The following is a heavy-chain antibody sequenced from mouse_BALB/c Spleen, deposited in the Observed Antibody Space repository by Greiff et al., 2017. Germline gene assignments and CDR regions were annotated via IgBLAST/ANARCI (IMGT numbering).Heavy chain of an antibody. D-gene: IGHD2-4*01. CDR1: GYAFSSYW. CDR2: IYPGDGDT. J-gene: IGHJ3*01. Sequence: VKLVESGAELVRPGSSVKISCKASGYAFSSYWMNWVKQRPGQGLEWIGQIYPGDGDTNYNGKFKGKATLTADKSSSTAYMQLSSLTSEDSAVYFCARSGMITTQAWFAYWGQGTLVTVSA. V-gene: IGHV1-80*01. CDR3: ARSGMITTQAWFAY.